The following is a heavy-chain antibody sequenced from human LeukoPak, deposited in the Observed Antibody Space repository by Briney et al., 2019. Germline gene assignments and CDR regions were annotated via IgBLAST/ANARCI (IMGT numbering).Heavy chain of an antibody. CDR1: GFTFSSYA. CDR2: ICSNGGST. V-gene: IGHV3-64*01. D-gene: IGHD5-18*01. CDR3: ARGGYSYGPGFYYMDV. Sequence: PGGSLRLSCAASGFTFSSYAMPWVRQAPGKGLEYVSAICSNGGSTYYANSVKGRFTISRDNSKNTLYLQMGNLRAEDMAVYYCARGGYSYGPGFYYMDVWGKGTTVTVSS. J-gene: IGHJ6*03.